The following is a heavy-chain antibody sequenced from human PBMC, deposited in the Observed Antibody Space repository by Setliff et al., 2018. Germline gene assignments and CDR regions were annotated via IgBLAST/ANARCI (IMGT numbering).Heavy chain of an antibody. Sequence: GASVKVSCKASGYTFSNYGISWVRQAPGQRLEWMGFIYTDNGNTKYSKNFQDRVAITRDTSASTAYMELSSLTSEDTAVYFCARGSRGFDYWGQGALVTVSS. J-gene: IGHJ4*02. V-gene: IGHV1-3*04. CDR1: GYTFSNYG. CDR3: ARGSRGFDY. CDR2: IYTDNGNT.